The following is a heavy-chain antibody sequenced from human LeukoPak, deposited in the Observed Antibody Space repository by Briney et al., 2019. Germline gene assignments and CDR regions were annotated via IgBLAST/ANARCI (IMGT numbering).Heavy chain of an antibody. Sequence: ASVKVSCKASGYTFTGYYMHWVRQAPGQGLEWMGWINPNSGGTNYAQKFQGRVTMTRDTSISTAYMELSRLRSDDTAVYYCARFITGTTLRFDPWGQGTLVTVSS. CDR1: GYTFTGYY. D-gene: IGHD1-7*01. V-gene: IGHV1-2*02. CDR2: INPNSGGT. J-gene: IGHJ5*02. CDR3: ARFITGTTLRFDP.